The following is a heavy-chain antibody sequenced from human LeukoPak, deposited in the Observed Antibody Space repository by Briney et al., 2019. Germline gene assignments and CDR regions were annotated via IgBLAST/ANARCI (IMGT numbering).Heavy chain of an antibody. V-gene: IGHV1-69*13. CDR2: IIPIFGTA. J-gene: IGHJ4*02. D-gene: IGHD2-8*01. Sequence: SVKVSCKASGGTFSSYAISWVRQAPGQGLEWMGGIIPIFGTANYAQKFQGRVTITADESTSTAYMELSSLRSEDTAVYYCASLGMVYARRGYFDYWGQGTLVTVSS. CDR1: GGTFSSYA. CDR3: ASLGMVYARRGYFDY.